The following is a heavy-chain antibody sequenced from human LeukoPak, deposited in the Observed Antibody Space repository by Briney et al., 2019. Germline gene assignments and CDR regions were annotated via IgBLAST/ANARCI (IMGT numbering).Heavy chain of an antibody. CDR1: GGTFSSYA. Sequence: SVKVSCKASGGTFSSYAISWVRQAPGQGLEWMGRIIPIFGTANYAQKFQGRFTITTDESTSTAYMELSSLRSEDTAVYYCAREDIVLMVYGSYFDYWGQGTLVTVSS. CDR3: AREDIVLMVYGSYFDY. CDR2: IIPIFGTA. V-gene: IGHV1-69*05. D-gene: IGHD2-8*01. J-gene: IGHJ4*02.